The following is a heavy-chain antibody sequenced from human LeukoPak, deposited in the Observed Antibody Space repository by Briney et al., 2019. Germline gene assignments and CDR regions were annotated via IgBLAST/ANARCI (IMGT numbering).Heavy chain of an antibody. V-gene: IGHV4-59*08. J-gene: IGHJ4*02. CDR2: IYYSGST. Sequence: SETLSLTCIASGGSISSSNWSWIRQPPGKGLEWIGYIYYSGSTNYNPSLKSRVTISVDTSKNQFSLKLSSVTAAVTAVYYCARLFNYDSWSGYYPAPYFDYWGQGTLVTVSS. CDR1: GGSISSSN. D-gene: IGHD3-3*01. CDR3: ARLFNYDSWSGYYPAPYFDY.